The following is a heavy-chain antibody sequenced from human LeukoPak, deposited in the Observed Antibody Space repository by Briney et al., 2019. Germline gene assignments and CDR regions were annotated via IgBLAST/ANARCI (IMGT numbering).Heavy chain of an antibody. CDR2: IYYSGST. J-gene: IGHJ3*02. Sequence: SETLSLTCTVSGGSISSGDYYWSWIRQPPGKGLEWIGYIYYSGSTNYNPSLKSRVTISVDTSKNQFSLKLSSVTAADTAVYYCARVIIENAFDIWGQGTMVTVSS. CDR1: GGSISSGDYY. V-gene: IGHV4-30-4*08. CDR3: ARVIIENAFDI. D-gene: IGHD3-10*01.